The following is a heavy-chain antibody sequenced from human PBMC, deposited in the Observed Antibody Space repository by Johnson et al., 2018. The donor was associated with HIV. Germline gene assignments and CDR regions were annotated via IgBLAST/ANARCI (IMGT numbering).Heavy chain of an antibody. CDR3: TTAGLRYFDWFTGAFDI. CDR2: IKSKTDGGTT. J-gene: IGHJ3*02. V-gene: IGHV3-15*01. Sequence: VQLVESGGGLIKPGGSLRLSCAASGFTFSNAWMSWVRQGPGQGLEWVGRIKSKTDGGTTDYAAPVKGRFTISRDDSKNTLYLQMNSLKTEDTAVYYCTTAGLRYFDWFTGAFDIWGQGTMVTVSS. D-gene: IGHD3-9*01. CDR1: GFTFSNAW.